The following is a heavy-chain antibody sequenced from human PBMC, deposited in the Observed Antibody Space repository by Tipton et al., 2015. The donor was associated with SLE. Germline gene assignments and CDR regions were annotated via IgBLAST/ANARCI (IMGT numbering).Heavy chain of an antibody. CDR1: GGSISSSSYY. Sequence: TLSLTCTVSGGSISSSSYYWGWIRQPPGKGLEWIGSIYYSGSTYYNPSLKSRVTISVDTSKNQFSLKLSSVTAADTAVYYCARYVTMVRGVTAHAAFDIWGQGTMVTVSS. CDR2: IYYSGST. J-gene: IGHJ3*02. D-gene: IGHD3-10*01. CDR3: ARYVTMVRGVTAHAAFDI. V-gene: IGHV4-39*07.